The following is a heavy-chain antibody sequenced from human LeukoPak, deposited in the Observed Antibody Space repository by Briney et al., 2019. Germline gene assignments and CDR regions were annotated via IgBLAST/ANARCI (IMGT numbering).Heavy chain of an antibody. CDR1: GGSISSSSYY. CDR2: IYYSGST. J-gene: IGHJ4*02. D-gene: IGHD5-12*01. Sequence: SETLSLTCTVSGGSISSSSYYWGWIRQPPGRGLEWVGSIYYSGSTYYNPSLKSRVTISVDTSKNQFSLKLSSVTAADTAVYYCARSGSGYLRYYFDYWGQGTLVTVSS. V-gene: IGHV4-39*07. CDR3: ARSGSGYLRYYFDY.